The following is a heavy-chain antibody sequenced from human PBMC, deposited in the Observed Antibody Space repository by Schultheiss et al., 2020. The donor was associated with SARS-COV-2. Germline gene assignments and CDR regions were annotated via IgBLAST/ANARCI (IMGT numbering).Heavy chain of an antibody. CDR2: IDWDDDK. J-gene: IGHJ4*02. V-gene: IGHV2-70*04. CDR3: ARIHGSGWYFDY. Sequence: SGPTLVKPTQTLTLTCTFSGFSLSTSGMRVSWIRQPPGKALEWLARIDWDDDKFYSTSLKTRLTISKDTSKTQVLLTMTNMDPVDTATYYCARIHGSGWYFDYWGQGTLVTVSS. CDR1: GFSLSTSGMR. D-gene: IGHD6-19*01.